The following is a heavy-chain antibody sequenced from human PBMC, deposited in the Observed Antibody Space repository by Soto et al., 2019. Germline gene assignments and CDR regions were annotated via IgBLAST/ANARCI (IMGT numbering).Heavy chain of an antibody. CDR2: ISYDGSNK. V-gene: IGHV3-30*18. Sequence: LRLSCAASGFTFSSYGMHCVRQAPVKGLEWVAVISYDGSNKYQADSVKGRFTISRDNSKNTLYLQMNSLRAEDTAVYYCAKGYYDSSGSYGMDVWGQGTTVTVSS. J-gene: IGHJ6*02. CDR1: GFTFSSYG. D-gene: IGHD3-22*01. CDR3: AKGYYDSSGSYGMDV.